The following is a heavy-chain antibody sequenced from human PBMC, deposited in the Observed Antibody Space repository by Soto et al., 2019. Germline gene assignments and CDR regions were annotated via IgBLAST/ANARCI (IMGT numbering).Heavy chain of an antibody. CDR2: ISFDGNKK. CDR1: GFTFNSYA. J-gene: IGHJ6*02. V-gene: IGHV3-30*04. Sequence: QVQLVESGGGVVQPGESLRLSCAASGFTFNSYAMHWVRQAPGKGLEWVAFISFDGNKKYYGDSVKGRFTISRDNSKNTLSLQMSSLRPEDTAVYYCAKVGGTGTTGYYYGMDVWGQGTTVTVSS. D-gene: IGHD1-7*01. CDR3: AKVGGTGTTGYYYGMDV.